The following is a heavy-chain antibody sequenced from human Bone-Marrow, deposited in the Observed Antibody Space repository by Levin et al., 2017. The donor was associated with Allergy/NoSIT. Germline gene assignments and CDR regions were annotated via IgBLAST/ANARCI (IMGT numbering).Heavy chain of an antibody. J-gene: IGHJ4*02. D-gene: IGHD5-24*01. V-gene: IGHV7-4-1*02. CDR1: GYTLTSFA. CDR2: INTNTGNP. Sequence: ASVKVSCKASGYTLTSFAINWVRQAPGQGLEWMGWINTNTGNPTYAQDFPGRFVFSLDTSVNTTYLQISSLKSEDTAIYYCARDSPRATGPDYWGQGTLVTVSS. CDR3: ARDSPRATGPDY.